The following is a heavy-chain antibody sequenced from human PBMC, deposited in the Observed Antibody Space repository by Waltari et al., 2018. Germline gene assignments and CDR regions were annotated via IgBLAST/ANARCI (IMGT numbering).Heavy chain of an antibody. V-gene: IGHV4-4*02. J-gene: IGHJ4*02. CDR2: IQRSGRT. Sequence: QLQLPESGPGLVKPSGTLSLTCTVPGDSMTSSDWWSWVRQTPEKGLEWIGQIQRSGRTHYNPSFESRVTISIDTSKNQFSLKVTSTTAADTAVYYCARDRGRGIYLDSWGRGTLVTVSP. CDR1: GDSMTSSDW. CDR3: ARDRGRGIYLDS. D-gene: IGHD2-15*01.